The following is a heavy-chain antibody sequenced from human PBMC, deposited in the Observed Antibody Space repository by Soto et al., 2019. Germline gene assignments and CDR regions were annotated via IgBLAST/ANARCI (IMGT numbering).Heavy chain of an antibody. CDR2: ISAYNGNT. V-gene: IGHV1-18*01. J-gene: IGHJ4*02. Sequence: ASVKVSCKASGYTFTSYGISWVRQAPGQGLEWMGWISAYNGNTNYAQKLQGRVTMTTDTSTSTAYMELRSLRSDDTAVYYCARYGHVLRFLEWLTDYWGQGTLVTVSS. CDR3: ARYGHVLRFLEWLTDY. D-gene: IGHD3-3*01. CDR1: GYTFTSYG.